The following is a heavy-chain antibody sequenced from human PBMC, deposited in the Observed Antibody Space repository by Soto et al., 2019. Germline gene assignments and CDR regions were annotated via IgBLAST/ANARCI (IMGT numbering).Heavy chain of an antibody. D-gene: IGHD3-10*01. CDR1: GFSFSSYG. CDR2: IWYDGNDK. CDR3: ARDNLDYYGSGLRFDP. V-gene: IGHV3-33*01. J-gene: IGHJ5*02. Sequence: GGSLRLSCAASGFSFSSYGMHWVRQAPGKGLEWVALIWYDGNDKYHTDSVKGRFTISRDNSKNTLYLQMNSLRAEDTAVYYCARDNLDYYGSGLRFDPWGQGTLVTVSS.